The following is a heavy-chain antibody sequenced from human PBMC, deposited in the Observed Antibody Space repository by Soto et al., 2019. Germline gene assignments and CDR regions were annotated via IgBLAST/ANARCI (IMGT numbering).Heavy chain of an antibody. CDR1: GFTVSSNY. V-gene: IGHV3-53*01. CDR3: AREGCTNGVCHIDY. CDR2: IYSGGST. D-gene: IGHD2-8*01. Sequence: GGSLRLSCAASGFTVSSNYMSWVRQAPGKWLEWVSVIYSGGSTYYADSVKGRFTISRDNSKNTLYLQMNSLRAEDTAVYYCAREGCTNGVCHIDYWGQGTLVTFSS. J-gene: IGHJ4*02.